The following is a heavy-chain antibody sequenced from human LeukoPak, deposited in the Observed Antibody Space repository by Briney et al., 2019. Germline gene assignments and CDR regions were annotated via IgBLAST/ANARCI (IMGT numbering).Heavy chain of an antibody. CDR1: GGTFSSYA. CDR2: IIPIFGTA. D-gene: IGHD2-2*01. CDR3: ARDYCSSTSCPLYYYYYGMDV. Sequence: ASVKVSCKASGGTFSSYAISWVRQAPGQGLEWMGGIIPIFGTANYAQKFQGRVTITADESTSTAYMELSSLRSEDTAVYCCARDYCSSTSCPLYYYYYGMDVWGQGTTVTVSS. J-gene: IGHJ6*02. V-gene: IGHV1-69*13.